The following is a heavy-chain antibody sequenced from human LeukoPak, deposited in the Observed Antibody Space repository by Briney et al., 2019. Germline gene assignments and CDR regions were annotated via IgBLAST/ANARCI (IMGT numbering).Heavy chain of an antibody. J-gene: IGHJ4*02. CDR1: GYTLTGYY. V-gene: IGHV1-2*02. D-gene: IGHD4-23*01. Sequence: ASVKVSCKASGYTLTGYYMHWVRQAPGQGLEWMGWINPNSGGTNYAQKFQGRVTMTRDTSISTAYMELSRLRSDDTAVYYCARVAGGYGGRGFDYWGQGALVTVSS. CDR2: INPNSGGT. CDR3: ARVAGGYGGRGFDY.